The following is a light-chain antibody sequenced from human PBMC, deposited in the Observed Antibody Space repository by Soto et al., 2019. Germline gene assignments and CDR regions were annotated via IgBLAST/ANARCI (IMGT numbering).Light chain of an antibody. CDR3: QQRSNFST. J-gene: IGKJ5*01. CDR1: QSVKNND. Sequence: PPTLTVSPGERATLSCMASQSVKNNDLAWYQQKPGQAPRLLFYGASYRATGIPDRFSGRGSGTDFILTISSLESEDFAVYYCQQRSNFSTFGQGTRLEI. CDR2: GAS. V-gene: IGKV3D-20*02.